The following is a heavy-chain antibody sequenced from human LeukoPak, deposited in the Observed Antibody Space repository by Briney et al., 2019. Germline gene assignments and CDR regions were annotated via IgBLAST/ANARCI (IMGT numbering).Heavy chain of an antibody. J-gene: IGHJ4*02. D-gene: IGHD1/OR15-1a*01. CDR3: VRLPGRTTTSRPFDY. V-gene: IGHV4-59*08. Sequence: SETLSLTCTVSGGSISSYYWSWIRRPPGKGLEWIGHIYYSGSTNYNPSLKSRVSISVDRSKNEFSLNLTSVTAADTAVYYCVRLPGRTTTSRPFDYWGRGALVTVSS. CDR1: GGSISSYY. CDR2: IYYSGST.